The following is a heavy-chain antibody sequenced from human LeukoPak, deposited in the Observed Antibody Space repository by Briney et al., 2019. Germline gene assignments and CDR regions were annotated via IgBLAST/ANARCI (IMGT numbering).Heavy chain of an antibody. CDR2: IYYSGST. Sequence: SETLSLTCTVSGGSISSGGYYWSWLRQHPGKGLEWIGYIYYSGSTYYNPSLKSRVTISVDTSKNQFSLKLSSVTAADTAVYYCASSPAHYDSSGYYFDYWGQGTLVTVSS. CDR3: ASSPAHYDSSGYYFDY. J-gene: IGHJ4*02. CDR1: GGSISSGGYY. V-gene: IGHV4-31*03. D-gene: IGHD3-22*01.